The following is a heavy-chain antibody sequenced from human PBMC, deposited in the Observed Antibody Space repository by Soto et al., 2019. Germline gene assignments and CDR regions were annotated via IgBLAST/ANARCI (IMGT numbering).Heavy chain of an antibody. CDR2: ISWNSGSI. V-gene: IGHV3-9*01. CDR3: AKVEDYYGSGSYAGSYFDY. Sequence: GGSLRLSCAASGFTFDDYAMHWVRQAPGKGLEWVSGISWNSGSIGYADSVKGRFTISRDNAKNSLYLQMNSLRAEDTALYYCAKVEDYYGSGSYAGSYFDYWGQGTLVTVSS. CDR1: GFTFDDYA. J-gene: IGHJ4*02. D-gene: IGHD3-10*01.